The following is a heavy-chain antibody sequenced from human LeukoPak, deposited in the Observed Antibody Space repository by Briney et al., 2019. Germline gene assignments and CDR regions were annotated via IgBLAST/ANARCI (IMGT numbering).Heavy chain of an antibody. D-gene: IGHD3-22*01. CDR3: ARESMIAGSQH. V-gene: IGHV4-59*12. Sequence: SETLSLTCTVSGGSISSYYWSWNRQPPGKGLEWIGYIYYSGSTNYNPSLKSRVTISVDTSKNQFSLKLSSVTAADTAVYYCARESMIAGSQHWGQGTLVTVSS. CDR1: GGSISSYY. J-gene: IGHJ1*01. CDR2: IYYSGST.